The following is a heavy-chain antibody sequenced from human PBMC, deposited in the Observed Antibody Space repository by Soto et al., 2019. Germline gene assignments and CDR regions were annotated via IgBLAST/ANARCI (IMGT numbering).Heavy chain of an antibody. V-gene: IGHV1-69*06. Sequence: QVQLEQSGAEVKKLGSSIKVSCKASGDTFDDLVINWVRQAPGQGLEWMGGFIPIFAKANYAQKFQGRVTIDADKSTSTVYMELSSLKSEDTAVFYCAAGRRGGYGSYYYSLGVWGQGTTVTVSS. CDR1: GDTFDDLV. CDR3: AAGRRGGYGSYYYSLGV. J-gene: IGHJ6*02. CDR2: FIPIFAKA. D-gene: IGHD3-10*01.